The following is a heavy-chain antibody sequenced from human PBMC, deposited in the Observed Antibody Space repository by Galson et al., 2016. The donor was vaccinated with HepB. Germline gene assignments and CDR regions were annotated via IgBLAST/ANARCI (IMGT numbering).Heavy chain of an antibody. V-gene: IGHV1-2*02. CDR3: ASWQVTDTIFDY. J-gene: IGHJ4*02. D-gene: IGHD2-21*02. CDR2: INPNSGGT. Sequence: SVKVSCKASGYTFTGYYMHWVRQAPGQGLEWMGWINPNSGGTNYAQKFQGRVTMTRDTSISTAYMELSRLRSDDTAVHYCASWQVTDTIFDYWGQGTLVTVSS. CDR1: GYTFTGYY.